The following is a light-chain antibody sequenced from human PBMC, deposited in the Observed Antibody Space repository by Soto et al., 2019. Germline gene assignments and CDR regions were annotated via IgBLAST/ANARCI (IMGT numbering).Light chain of an antibody. Sequence: EIVLTQSPATLSLSPGERATLSCRASQSVSSYLAWYQQKPGQAPRLLIYDASNRATGIPARFSGSGSGTDFTLTISSLEGEDFAVYYCQQRSNWPRLTFGGGTKVEIK. CDR1: QSVSSY. CDR2: DAS. V-gene: IGKV3-11*01. CDR3: QQRSNWPRLT. J-gene: IGKJ4*01.